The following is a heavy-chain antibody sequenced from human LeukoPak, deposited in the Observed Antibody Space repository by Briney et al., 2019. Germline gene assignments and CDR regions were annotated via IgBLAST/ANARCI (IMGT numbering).Heavy chain of an antibody. D-gene: IGHD4-23*01. Sequence: SETLSLTCTVSGGSISSYYWSWIRQPAGKGLEWIGRIYTSGNITHNPSVRRRITISVDTSKTQFSLKLSSVPAADTAVYYCARATTVATPPSRRAFDIWGQGTMVTVSS. CDR1: GGSISSYY. CDR3: ARATTVATPPSRRAFDI. J-gene: IGHJ3*02. CDR2: IYTSGNI. V-gene: IGHV4-4*07.